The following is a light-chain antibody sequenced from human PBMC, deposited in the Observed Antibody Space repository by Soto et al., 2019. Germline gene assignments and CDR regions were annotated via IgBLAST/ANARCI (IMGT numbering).Light chain of an antibody. CDR1: SSNIGAGYD. CDR2: GNS. V-gene: IGLV1-40*01. CDR3: QSYDSSLSGYV. Sequence: QAVVTQPPSVSGAPGQRVTISCTGSSSNIGAGYDVHWYQQIPGTAPKLLIYGNSNRPSGVPDRFSGSKSGTSASLAITGLQAEDEADYYCQSYDSSLSGYVFGTGTKVTVL. J-gene: IGLJ1*01.